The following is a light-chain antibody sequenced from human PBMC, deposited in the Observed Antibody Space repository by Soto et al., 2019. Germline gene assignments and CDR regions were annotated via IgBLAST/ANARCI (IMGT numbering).Light chain of an antibody. V-gene: IGLV1-40*01. CDR1: SSNIGAGHA. J-gene: IGLJ3*02. Sequence: QSVLTQPPSVSGAPGQRVTISCTGSSSNIGAGHALHWYQHLPGAAPKLIMYGNSDRPSGVPDRFSGSKSGTSASLAITGLQPQDEADYYCQSYDDSLSCWVFGGGTQLTVL. CDR3: QSYDDSLSCWV. CDR2: GNS.